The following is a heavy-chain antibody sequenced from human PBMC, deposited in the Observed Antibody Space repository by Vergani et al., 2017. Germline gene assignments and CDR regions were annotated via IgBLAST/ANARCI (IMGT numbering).Heavy chain of an antibody. J-gene: IGHJ3*02. D-gene: IGHD2-2*01. CDR3: ARLGYCSSTSCPGDAFDI. Sequence: QVQLQESGPGLVKPSETLSLTCTVSGGSISSYYWSWIRQPPGKGLEWIGYIYYSGSTNYNPSRKSRFTISVDTSKNQFSLKLSSVTAADTAVYYCARLGYCSSTSCPGDAFDIWGQGTMVTVSS. V-gene: IGHV4-59*01. CDR2: IYYSGST. CDR1: GGSISSYY.